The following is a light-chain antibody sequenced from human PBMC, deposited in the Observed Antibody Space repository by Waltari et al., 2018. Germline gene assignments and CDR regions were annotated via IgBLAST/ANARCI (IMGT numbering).Light chain of an antibody. J-gene: IGKJ1*01. V-gene: IGKV3-20*01. CDR3: QHYVSLPVT. CDR1: QSIGRS. Sequence: EIVLTQSPGTLSLSPGERATLSCRASQSIGRSLAWYQQKPGQPHRLLIYGTSNRATGIPDRFSGGGSATDFSLTISRLEPEDVAMYYCQHYVSLPVTFGQGTKVEIK. CDR2: GTS.